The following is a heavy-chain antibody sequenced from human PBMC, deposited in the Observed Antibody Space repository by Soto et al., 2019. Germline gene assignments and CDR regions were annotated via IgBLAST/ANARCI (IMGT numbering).Heavy chain of an antibody. V-gene: IGHV1-18*01. CDR2: ISAYNGNT. D-gene: IGHD1-26*01. J-gene: IGHJ4*02. CDR1: GYTFTSYG. CDR3: ARADPPLGRGELIDY. Sequence: QVQLVQSGAEVKKPGASVKVSCKASGYTFTSYGISWVRQAPGQGLEWMGWISAYNGNTNYAQKLQGRVTMTTDTSTSTAYMELRRLRSDDTAVYYCARADPPLGRGELIDYWGQGTLVTVSS.